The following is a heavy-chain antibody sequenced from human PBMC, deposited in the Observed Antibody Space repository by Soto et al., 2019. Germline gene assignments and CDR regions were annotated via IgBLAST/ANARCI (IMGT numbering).Heavy chain of an antibody. CDR3: ASQSTIFGVVIKFDY. Sequence: GGSLRLSCAASGFTFSSYSMNWVRQAPGKGLEWVSYISSSSSPIYYADSVKGRFTISRDNAKNSLYLQMNSLRAEDTAVYYCASQSTIFGVVIKFDYWGQGTLVTVSS. D-gene: IGHD3-3*01. CDR2: ISSSSSPI. J-gene: IGHJ4*02. V-gene: IGHV3-48*01. CDR1: GFTFSSYS.